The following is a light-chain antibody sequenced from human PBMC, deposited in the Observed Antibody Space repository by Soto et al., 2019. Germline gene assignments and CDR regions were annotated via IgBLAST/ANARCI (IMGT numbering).Light chain of an antibody. CDR3: QQYESFPLT. J-gene: IGKJ4*01. CDR1: QGINKC. CDR2: TAS. Sequence: DIQMTQSPSSLSESVGDSVTITCRASQGINKCLAWFQQKPGTAPKSLISTASRLQSGVPSRFSGSGSGTHFTLTINNLQPEDFATYYCQQYESFPLTFGGGTRVEIK. V-gene: IGKV1-16*01.